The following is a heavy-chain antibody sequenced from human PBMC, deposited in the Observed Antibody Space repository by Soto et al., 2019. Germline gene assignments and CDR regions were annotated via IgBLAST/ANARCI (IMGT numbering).Heavy chain of an antibody. D-gene: IGHD2-2*01. CDR2: IYYSGST. J-gene: IGHJ4*02. CDR3: ASPAPSKGAFDY. CDR1: GGSISSSSYY. Sequence: QLQLQESGPGLVKPSETLSLTCTVSGGSISSSSYYWGWIRQPPGKGLEWIGSIYYSGSTYYNPSLKSRVTISVDTSKNQFSLKLSSVTAADTAVYYCASPAPSKGAFDYWGQGTLVTVSS. V-gene: IGHV4-39*01.